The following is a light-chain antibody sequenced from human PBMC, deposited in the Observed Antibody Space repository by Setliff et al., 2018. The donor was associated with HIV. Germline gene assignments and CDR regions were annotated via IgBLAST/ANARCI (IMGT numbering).Light chain of an antibody. CDR1: SSDIGDYES. CDR2: DVT. V-gene: IGLV2-23*02. Sequence: QSALTQPASVSGSPGQSITISCTGSSSDIGDYESVSWYQQRPGEVPKLMIYDVTKRPSGVSNRFSASKSGNTASLTISGLQAEDEAHYYCCSYAGGDTWIFGGGTKATVL. J-gene: IGLJ2*01. CDR3: CSYAGGDTWI.